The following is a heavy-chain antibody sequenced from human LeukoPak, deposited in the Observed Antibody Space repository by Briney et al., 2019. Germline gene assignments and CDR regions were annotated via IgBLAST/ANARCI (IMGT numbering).Heavy chain of an antibody. D-gene: IGHD6-25*01. Sequence: ASVKVSCKASGYTFTSYYMHWARQAPGQGLEWMGLINPTGDRTSHAQQFQGRVTMTRNTPTSTVYMELSSLRSEDTAVYYCTREESSGNDGYFQHWGRGTLVTVSP. CDR1: GYTFTSYY. CDR3: TREESSGNDGYFQH. CDR2: INPTGDRT. J-gene: IGHJ1*01. V-gene: IGHV1-46*03.